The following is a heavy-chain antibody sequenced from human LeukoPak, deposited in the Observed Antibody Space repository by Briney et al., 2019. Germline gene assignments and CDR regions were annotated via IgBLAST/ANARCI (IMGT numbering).Heavy chain of an antibody. CDR3: ARAGGTSWADY. J-gene: IGHJ4*02. Sequence: GGSLRLSCEASGFTFRDYWMTWVRQAPGKGLEWVANVKQDGTEKFYVDSVKGRFAISRDNGKNSLYLQMNSLRVEDTAIYYCARAGGTSWADYWGQGTLVTVSS. D-gene: IGHD6-13*01. V-gene: IGHV3-7*01. CDR1: GFTFRDYW. CDR2: VKQDGTEK.